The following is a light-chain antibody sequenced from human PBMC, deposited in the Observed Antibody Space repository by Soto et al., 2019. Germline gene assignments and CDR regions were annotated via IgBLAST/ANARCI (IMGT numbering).Light chain of an antibody. J-gene: IGKJ2*01. CDR1: QSVSSN. CDR3: QQYNNWPPYT. V-gene: IGKV3-15*01. CDR2: GAS. Sequence: EIVMTQSPATLSVSPGERATLSCRVSQSVSSNLAWYQQKPGQAPRLLIYGASTRATGIPARFSGSGSGKEFTLTISSLQSEDFAVYYCQQYNNWPPYTFGQGTKLEIK.